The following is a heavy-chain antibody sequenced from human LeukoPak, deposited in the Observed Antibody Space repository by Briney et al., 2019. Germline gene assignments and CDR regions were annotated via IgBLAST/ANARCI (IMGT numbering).Heavy chain of an antibody. CDR1: GYTFTKYY. CDR3: AREPIEMATRFFDY. CDR2: INPSASST. D-gene: IGHD5-24*01. J-gene: IGHJ4*02. V-gene: IGHV1-46*01. Sequence: ASVKVSCKASGYTFTKYYVHWVRQAPGQGLEWMGMINPSASSTSYAQTFQGGVTMTRDTSTSTVYMELSSLRSEDTAVYYCAREPIEMATRFFDYWGQGTLVTVSS.